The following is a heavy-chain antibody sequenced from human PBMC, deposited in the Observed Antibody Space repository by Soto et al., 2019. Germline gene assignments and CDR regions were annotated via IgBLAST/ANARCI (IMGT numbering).Heavy chain of an antibody. CDR3: ARGRGGFDA. Sequence: ETLSLTCAVYGASLSDNYCNWLRQPPGKGLEWIGEINHSGNTNYNPSLRSRVTISIDTSKNQLSLNLRSVSAADTAVYYCARGRGGFDAWGQGTPVTVSS. CDR2: INHSGNT. V-gene: IGHV4-34*01. J-gene: IGHJ5*02. CDR1: GASLSDNY.